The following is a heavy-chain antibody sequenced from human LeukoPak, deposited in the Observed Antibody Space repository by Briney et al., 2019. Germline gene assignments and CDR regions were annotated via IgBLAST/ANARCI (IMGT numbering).Heavy chain of an antibody. CDR1: GFTFSSYA. D-gene: IGHD3-22*01. CDR2: ISGRGGNT. CDR3: AKRPTPYYDSSYFDY. V-gene: IGHV3-23*01. J-gene: IGHJ4*02. Sequence: PGGSLGLSCASSGFTFSSYAMSWVRQAPGKGLEWVSAISGRGGNTYYADSVKGRFTISRDNSKNTLYLQMNSLRAEDTAVYYCAKRPTPYYDSSYFDYWGQGTLVTVSS.